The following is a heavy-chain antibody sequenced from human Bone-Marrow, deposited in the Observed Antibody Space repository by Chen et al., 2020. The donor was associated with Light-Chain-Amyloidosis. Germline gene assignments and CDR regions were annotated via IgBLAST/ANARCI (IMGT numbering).Heavy chain of an antibody. Sequence: QVQLVQSGAEVKKPGSSVKVSCKASGGTFSSYAISWVRQAPGQGLEWMGGIIPIFGTANYAQKFQGRVTITADESTSTAYMELSSLRSEGTAVYYCARDRGIVVVPAAIRYYYYGMDVWGQGTTVTVSS. CDR3: ARDRGIVVVPAAIRYYYYGMDV. CDR1: GGTFSSYA. CDR2: IIPIFGTA. J-gene: IGHJ6*02. V-gene: IGHV1-69*01. D-gene: IGHD2-2*02.